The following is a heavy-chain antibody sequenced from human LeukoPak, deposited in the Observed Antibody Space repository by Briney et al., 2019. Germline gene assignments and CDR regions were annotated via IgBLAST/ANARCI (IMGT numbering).Heavy chain of an antibody. Sequence: ASVKVSCKASGGTFSSYAISWVRQASGQGLEWMGGIIPIFGTANYAQKFQGRVTITADESTSTAYMELSSLRSEDTAVYYCARRYDSSGCLGYWGQGTLVTVSS. CDR2: IIPIFGTA. V-gene: IGHV1-69*13. D-gene: IGHD3-22*01. CDR1: GGTFSSYA. J-gene: IGHJ4*02. CDR3: ARRYDSSGCLGY.